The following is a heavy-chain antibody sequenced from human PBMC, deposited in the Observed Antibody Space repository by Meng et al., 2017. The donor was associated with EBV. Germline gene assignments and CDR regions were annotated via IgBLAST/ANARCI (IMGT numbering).Heavy chain of an antibody. V-gene: IGHV4-39*01. Sequence: QLQLQESGPGQVKPSXXXXRTXXVXXDSISSFYYWAWLRQPPGRGLEWIGSAHYSGRTYYSPSLRSRVTVSIDTSKNQFSLRLTSVTAADTALYYCARPFPSIVSPRLDPFGDWGQGALVTVSS. J-gene: IGHJ4*02. CDR3: ARPFPSIVSPRLDPFGD. D-gene: IGHD5/OR15-5a*01. CDR1: XDSISSFYY. CDR2: AHYSGRT.